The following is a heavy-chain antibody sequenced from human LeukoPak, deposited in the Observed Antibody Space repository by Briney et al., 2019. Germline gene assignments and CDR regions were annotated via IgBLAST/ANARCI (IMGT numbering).Heavy chain of an antibody. CDR2: IYSGGST. D-gene: IGHD4-23*01. CDR3: ARDQSYGGAFYI. CDR1: GFTVSSNY. Sequence: GGSLRLSCAASGFTVSSNYMSWVRQAPGKGLEWVSVIYSGGSTYYADSVKSRFTISRDNTKNTLYLQMNSLRAEDTAVYYCARDQSYGGAFYIWGQGTMVTVSS. J-gene: IGHJ3*02. V-gene: IGHV3-53*01.